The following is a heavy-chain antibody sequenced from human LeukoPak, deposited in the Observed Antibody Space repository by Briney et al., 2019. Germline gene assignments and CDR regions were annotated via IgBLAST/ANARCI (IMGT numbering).Heavy chain of an antibody. CDR1: GYTFTSYY. CDR3: ARVGIPSGWFWQPLDY. J-gene: IGHJ4*02. CDR2: INPSGGST. D-gene: IGHD6-19*01. Sequence: GASVKVSCKASGYTFTSYYMHWVRQAPGQGLEWMGIINPSGGSTSYAQKFQGRVTMTRDMSTSTVYMELSSLRSEDTAVYYCARVGIPSGWFWQPLDYWGQGTLVTVSS. V-gene: IGHV1-46*01.